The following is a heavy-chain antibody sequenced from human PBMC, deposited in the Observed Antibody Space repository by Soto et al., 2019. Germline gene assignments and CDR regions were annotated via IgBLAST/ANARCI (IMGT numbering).Heavy chain of an antibody. Sequence: PSETLSLTCAVSGGSISSGGYSWSWIRQPPGKGLEWIGYIYHSGSTYYNPSLKSRVTISVDRSKNQFSLKLSSVTAADTAVYYCARVTVTFGGVIGAFDYWGQGTLVTVSS. D-gene: IGHD3-16*02. V-gene: IGHV4-30-2*01. CDR1: GGSISSGGYS. J-gene: IGHJ4*02. CDR3: ARVTVTFGGVIGAFDY. CDR2: IYHSGST.